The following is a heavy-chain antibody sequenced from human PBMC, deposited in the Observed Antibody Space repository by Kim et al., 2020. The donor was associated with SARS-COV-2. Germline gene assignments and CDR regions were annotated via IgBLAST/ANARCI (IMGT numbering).Heavy chain of an antibody. V-gene: IGHV6-1*01. Sequence: DYTVTVKSRITINPDTSKNPFSLQLNSVTPEDTAVYYCARDEVDGYYFDYWGQGTLVTVSS. CDR3: ARDEVDGYYFDY. J-gene: IGHJ4*02. D-gene: IGHD2-15*01.